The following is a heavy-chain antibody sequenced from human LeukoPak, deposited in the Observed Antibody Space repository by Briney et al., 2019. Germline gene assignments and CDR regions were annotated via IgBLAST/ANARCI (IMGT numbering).Heavy chain of an antibody. CDR3: ARDQVDGYNFDY. V-gene: IGHV1-69*11. CDR1: GGTFSSYA. J-gene: IGHJ4*02. CDR2: IIPILGTA. D-gene: IGHD5-24*01. Sequence: SVKVSCKASGGTFSSYAISWVRQAPGQGLEWMGRIIPILGTANYAQKFQGRVTITTDESTSTAYMELSSLRSEDTAVYYCARDQVDGYNFDYWGQGTLVTVSS.